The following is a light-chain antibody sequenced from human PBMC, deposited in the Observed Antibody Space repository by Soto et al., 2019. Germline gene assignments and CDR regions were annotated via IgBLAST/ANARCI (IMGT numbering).Light chain of an antibody. J-gene: IGLJ1*01. V-gene: IGLV2-23*01. CDR1: SSDVGSYNL. CDR2: EGS. CDR3: CSYAGSSPGV. Sequence: QSALTQPASVSGSPGRSITISCTGTSSDVGSYNLVSWYQQHPGKAPKLMIYEGSKRPSGVSNRFSGSKSGNTASLTISGLQAEDEADYYCCSYAGSSPGVFGTGTKVTVL.